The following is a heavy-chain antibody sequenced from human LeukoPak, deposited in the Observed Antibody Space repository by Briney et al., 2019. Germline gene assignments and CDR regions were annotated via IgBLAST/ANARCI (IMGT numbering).Heavy chain of an antibody. CDR1: GGSISSGSYY. CDR2: IYYSGST. CDR3: ARGGGATDY. J-gene: IGHJ4*02. Sequence: SQTLSLTCTVSGGSISSGSYYWSWIRQPAGKGLEWIGYIYYSGSTNYNPSLKSRVTISVDTSKNQFSLKLTSLTAADTAVYYCARGGGATDYWGQGTLVTVSS. D-gene: IGHD1-26*01. V-gene: IGHV4-61*10.